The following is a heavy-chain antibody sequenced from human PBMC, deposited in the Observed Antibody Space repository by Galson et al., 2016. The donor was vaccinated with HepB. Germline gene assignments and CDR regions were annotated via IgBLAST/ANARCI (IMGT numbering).Heavy chain of an antibody. V-gene: IGHV3-15*05. CDR1: GFSFINAW. CDR3: SRPSYVYGSDS. D-gene: IGHD2/OR15-2a*01. Sequence: SLRLSCATSGFSFINAWMSWVRQAPGKGLEWIGRIKAKSDGGATDYAAPLKGRFTISRDDSKNTLYLQINSLQTEDTAVYYCSRPSYVYGSDSWGQGTLVTVSS. CDR2: IKAKSDGGAT. J-gene: IGHJ4*02.